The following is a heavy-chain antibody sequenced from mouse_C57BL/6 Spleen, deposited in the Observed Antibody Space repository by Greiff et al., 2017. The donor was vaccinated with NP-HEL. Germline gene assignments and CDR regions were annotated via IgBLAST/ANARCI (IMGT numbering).Heavy chain of an antibody. CDR1: GYTFTSYW. J-gene: IGHJ3*01. CDR3: ADDYDGGFAY. D-gene: IGHD2-4*01. CDR2: IHPNSGST. Sequence: QVQLQQPGAELVKPGASVKLSCRASGYTFTSYWMHWVKQRPGQGLEWIGMIHPNSGSTNYNEKFKSKATLTVDKSSSTAYMQLSSLTSEDSAVYYCADDYDGGFAYWGQGTLVTVSA. V-gene: IGHV1-64*01.